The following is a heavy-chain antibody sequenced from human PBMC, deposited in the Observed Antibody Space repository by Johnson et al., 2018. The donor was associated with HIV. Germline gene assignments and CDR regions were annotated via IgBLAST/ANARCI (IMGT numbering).Heavy chain of an antibody. Sequence: VQVVESGGGLVQPGGSLRLSCAASGFTFSNYAMSWVRQAPGKGLEWVSAISGSGTSTYYADSVKGRFTTSRDNSKNTLYLQMHSLRAEDTALYYCARGGLGYQNIHDPFDIWGQGTMVTVSS. CDR3: ARGGLGYQNIHDPFDI. V-gene: IGHV3-23*04. J-gene: IGHJ3*02. D-gene: IGHD3-16*02. CDR2: ISGSGTST. CDR1: GFTFSNYA.